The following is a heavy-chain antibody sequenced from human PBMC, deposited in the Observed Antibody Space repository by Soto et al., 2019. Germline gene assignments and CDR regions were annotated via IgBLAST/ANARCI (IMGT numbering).Heavy chain of an antibody. J-gene: IGHJ4*02. CDR2: ISSSGSTI. CDR3: ARVARSDY. CDR1: GFTFSIYA. V-gene: IGHV3-48*03. Sequence: GGSLILSCTASGFTFSIYAMNWVRQAPGKGLEWVSYISSSGSTIYYTDSVKGRFTISRDNAKNSLYLQMNSLRAEDTAVYYCARVARSDYWGQGTLVTVSS.